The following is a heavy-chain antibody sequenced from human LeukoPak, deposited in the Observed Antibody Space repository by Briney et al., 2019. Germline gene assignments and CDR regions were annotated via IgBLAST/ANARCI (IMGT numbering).Heavy chain of an antibody. CDR1: GFTFSSFG. Sequence: PGGTLRLSCAASGFTFSSFGMTWVRQAPGKGLEWVSYTSSSSSTIYYADSVKGRFTISRDNAKNSLYLQMNSLRAEDTAVYYCARDSEYYYDSSGYFTLDYWGQGTLVTVSS. J-gene: IGHJ4*02. CDR3: ARDSEYYYDSSGYFTLDY. V-gene: IGHV3-48*01. CDR2: TSSSSSTI. D-gene: IGHD3-22*01.